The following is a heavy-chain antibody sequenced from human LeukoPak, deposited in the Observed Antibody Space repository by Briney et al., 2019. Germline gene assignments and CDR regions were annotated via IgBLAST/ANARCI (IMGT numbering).Heavy chain of an antibody. J-gene: IGHJ4*02. Sequence: SQTLSLTCAISGDSVSINSAAWSWIRQSPSRGLEWLGRTYQRSKWYNDYAVSVKSRITINPDISKNQFSLQLNSVTPEDTAVYYCAREALGWNWGNFDYWGQGTLVTVSS. V-gene: IGHV6-1*01. CDR3: AREALGWNWGNFDY. D-gene: IGHD1-7*01. CDR2: TYQRSKWYN. CDR1: GDSVSINSAA.